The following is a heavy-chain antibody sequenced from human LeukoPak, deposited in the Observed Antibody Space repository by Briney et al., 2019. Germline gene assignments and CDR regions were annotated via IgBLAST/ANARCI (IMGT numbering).Heavy chain of an antibody. CDR2: IKSKYDGETI. J-gene: IGHJ4*02. CDR3: TTDLFGAIAPY. D-gene: IGHD3-16*02. Sequence: GGSLRLSCAVSGFTFSNAWMTWVRQAPGKGLGWVGRIKSKYDGETIDYAAPVKGRFTISRDDSKNTLYLQMNSLKTEDTAVYYCTTDLFGAIAPYWGQGTLVTVSS. V-gene: IGHV3-15*01. CDR1: GFTFSNAW.